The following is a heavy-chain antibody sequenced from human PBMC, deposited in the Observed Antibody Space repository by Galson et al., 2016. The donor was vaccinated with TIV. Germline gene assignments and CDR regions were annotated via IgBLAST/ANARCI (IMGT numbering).Heavy chain of an antibody. J-gene: IGHJ6*02. Sequence: SLRLSCAASGFTFSTYAMHWVRQAPGKGLEWVAVISDDGNNAYYGDSVKGRFTIARDNSKKPLYLQMNSLRAEDTAVYYCARVRGLVWFGESRKEEPYYYNMDVWGQGTTVTVSS. CDR1: GFTFSTYA. D-gene: IGHD3-10*01. CDR2: ISDDGNNA. V-gene: IGHV3-30-3*01. CDR3: ARVRGLVWFGESRKEEPYYYNMDV.